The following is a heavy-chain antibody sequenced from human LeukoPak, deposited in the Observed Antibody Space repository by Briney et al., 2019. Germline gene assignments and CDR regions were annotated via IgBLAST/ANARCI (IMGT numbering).Heavy chain of an antibody. V-gene: IGHV4-39*07. Sequence: SETLSLTCTVSGGSISSSSYYWGWIRQPPGKGLEWIGSIYHSGSTYYNPSLKSRVTISVDTSKNQFSLKLSSVTAADTAVYYCARIDSSGYYNWFDPWGQGTLVTVSS. D-gene: IGHD3-22*01. CDR3: ARIDSSGYYNWFDP. J-gene: IGHJ5*02. CDR1: GGSISSSSYY. CDR2: IYHSGST.